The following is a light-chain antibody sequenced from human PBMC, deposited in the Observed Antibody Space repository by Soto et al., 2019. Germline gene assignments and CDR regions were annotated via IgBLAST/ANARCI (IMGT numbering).Light chain of an antibody. J-gene: IGLJ1*01. CDR1: SSDVGGYNY. Sequence: QSALTQPPSASGSPGQSVTISCTGTSSDVGGYNYVSWYQQHPGKAPKLMIYEVSKRPSGVPDRFSGSKSGTSASLAIAGLQPEDEADYYCQSYDNSLTGSYVFGSGTKLTVL. CDR2: EVS. CDR3: QSYDNSLTGSYV. V-gene: IGLV2-8*01.